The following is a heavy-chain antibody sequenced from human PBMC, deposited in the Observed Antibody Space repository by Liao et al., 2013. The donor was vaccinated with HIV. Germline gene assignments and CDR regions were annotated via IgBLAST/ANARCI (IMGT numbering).Heavy chain of an antibody. Sequence: QVQLQESGPGLLKPSETLSLTCTVSGGSMNDHYWTWIRQPAGEGLEWIGRIYSAGNTHYNPSLKSRVTMSVDTSKNQFSLKMTSVTAADTGMYYCARILDRPQVRSSSYYDFYYYYMDVWGKGPRSPSP. D-gene: IGHD6-13*01. CDR3: ARILDRPQVRSSSYYDFYYYYMDV. V-gene: IGHV4-4*07. CDR1: GGSMNDHY. CDR2: IYSAGNT. J-gene: IGHJ6*03.